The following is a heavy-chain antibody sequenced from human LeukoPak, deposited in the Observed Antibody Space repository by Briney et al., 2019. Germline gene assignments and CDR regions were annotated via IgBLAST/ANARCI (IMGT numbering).Heavy chain of an antibody. CDR2: IYYSGST. D-gene: IGHD6-13*01. Sequence: SETLSLTCTVSGGSISSSSYYWGWIRQPPGKGLEWIGSIYYSGSTYYNPSLKSRVTISVDTSKNQFSLKLSSVTAADTAVYYCARGWVAAAGPFDYWGQGTLVTVSS. V-gene: IGHV4-39*07. CDR1: GGSISSSSYY. CDR3: ARGWVAAAGPFDY. J-gene: IGHJ4*02.